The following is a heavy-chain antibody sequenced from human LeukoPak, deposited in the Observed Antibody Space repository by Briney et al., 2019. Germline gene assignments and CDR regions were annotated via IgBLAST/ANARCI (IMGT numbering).Heavy chain of an antibody. CDR3: ATLYCARAGCRNWNLDV. Sequence: SETLSLTCKFIGGPLPGYSWIWVRQPPGKGLEGVRDIDYTAATKENPSLRSRFSFSPDVPKKEFSLRLTSVTEAYTAVYFCATLYCARAGCRNWNLDVWGTGNMVSVSS. J-gene: IGHJ6*04. CDR2: IDYTAAT. CDR1: GGPLPGYS. D-gene: IGHD2-8*01. V-gene: IGHV4-59*03.